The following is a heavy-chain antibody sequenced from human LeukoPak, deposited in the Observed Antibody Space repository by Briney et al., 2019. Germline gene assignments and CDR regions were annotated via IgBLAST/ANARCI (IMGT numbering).Heavy chain of an antibody. J-gene: IGHJ4*02. CDR1: GFTFSNAW. Sequence: PGGSLRLSCAASGFTFSNAWMSWVRQAPGKGLEWVGRIKSKTDGGTTDYAAPVKGRFTISRDDSKNTLYLQMNSLRVEDTAVYYCARDPHHGALDYWGQGTLVTVSS. D-gene: IGHD4-17*01. CDR3: ARDPHHGALDY. V-gene: IGHV3-15*01. CDR2: IKSKTDGGTT.